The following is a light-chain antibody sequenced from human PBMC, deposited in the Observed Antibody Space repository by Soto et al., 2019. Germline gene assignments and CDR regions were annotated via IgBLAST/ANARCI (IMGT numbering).Light chain of an antibody. CDR3: QHYDTSPT. J-gene: IGKJ1*01. Sequence: EIVLTQSPGTLSLSPGERATLSCRASHSLSSKSLVWYQQKSGQAPRVLIYDASSRATGIPDRFSGSGSGTDFTLTISRLEPEDFAVYFCQHYDTSPTFGQGTKVEIK. V-gene: IGKV3-20*01. CDR1: HSLSSKS. CDR2: DAS.